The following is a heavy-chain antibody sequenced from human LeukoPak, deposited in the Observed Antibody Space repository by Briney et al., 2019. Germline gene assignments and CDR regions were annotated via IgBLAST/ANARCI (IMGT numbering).Heavy chain of an antibody. V-gene: IGHV3-23*01. CDR2: ISGSGGST. D-gene: IGHD3-10*01. CDR3: AKDRVVRGIMGSFDI. Sequence: GGSLRLSCAASGFTFSSYAMSWVRQAPGKGLEWVSAISGSGGSTYYADSVKGRFTISRDNFKNTLFLQMNSPRAEDTAIYYCAKDRVVRGIMGSFDIWGQGTMVTVSS. J-gene: IGHJ3*02. CDR1: GFTFSSYA.